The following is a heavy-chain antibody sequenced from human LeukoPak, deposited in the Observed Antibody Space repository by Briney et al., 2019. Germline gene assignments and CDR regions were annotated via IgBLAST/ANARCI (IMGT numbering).Heavy chain of an antibody. J-gene: IGHJ4*02. CDR3: ARDKYSSGWFYFDY. Sequence: SGGSLRLSCAASGFTVSSNYMYWVRQAPGKGLEWVSVIYSAGSTYYADSVKGRFTISRDNSKNTLYLQMNSLRAEDTAVYYCARDKYSSGWFYFDYWGQGSLVTVSS. V-gene: IGHV3-53*01. CDR1: GFTVSSNY. D-gene: IGHD6-19*01. CDR2: IYSAGST.